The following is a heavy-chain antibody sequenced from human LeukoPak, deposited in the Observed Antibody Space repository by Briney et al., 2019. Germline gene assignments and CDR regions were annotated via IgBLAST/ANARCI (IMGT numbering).Heavy chain of an antibody. CDR2: MKGDGSEI. CDR3: ARPGYTAGYDI. J-gene: IGHJ3*02. CDR1: GFTFSTYW. Sequence: PGGSLRLSCAASGFTFSTYWMTWVRQAPGKGLEWVANMKGDGSEIHYVDSVKGRFTISRDNAKNLLYLQMNSLRAEDTAVYYCARPGYTAGYDIWGQGTLVTVSS. D-gene: IGHD3-9*01. V-gene: IGHV3-7*01.